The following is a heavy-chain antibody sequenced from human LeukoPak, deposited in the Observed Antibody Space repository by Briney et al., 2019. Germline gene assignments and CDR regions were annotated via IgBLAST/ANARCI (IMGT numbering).Heavy chain of an antibody. CDR3: AKDRPGTLGSGWYGRTFLFDY. CDR1: GFTLSSFA. Sequence: GRSLRLSCAASGFTLSSFAMSGVRQAPRKGLERVSAISGSGGGTSYADSVKGRFTISSDNSKNTLYLQMNSLRAEDTAVYYCAKDRPGTLGSGWYGRTFLFDYWGQGTLVTVSS. CDR2: ISGSGGGT. D-gene: IGHD6-19*01. V-gene: IGHV3-23*01. J-gene: IGHJ4*02.